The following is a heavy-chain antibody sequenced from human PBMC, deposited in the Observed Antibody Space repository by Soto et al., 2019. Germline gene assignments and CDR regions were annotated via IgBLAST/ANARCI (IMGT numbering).Heavy chain of an antibody. J-gene: IGHJ4*02. CDR3: ARAYNWSLPDY. Sequence: GGSLRLSCAASGFTFSSYWMHWVRQAPGKGLVWVSRINSDGSSTSYADSVKGRFTISRDNAKNTLYLQMNRLRAEDTAVYYCARAYNWSLPDYWGQGTLVTVSS. CDR1: GFTFSSYW. V-gene: IGHV3-74*01. D-gene: IGHD1-1*01. CDR2: INSDGSST.